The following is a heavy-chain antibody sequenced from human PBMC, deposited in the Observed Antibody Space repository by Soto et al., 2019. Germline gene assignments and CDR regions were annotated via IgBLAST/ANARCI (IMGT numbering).Heavy chain of an antibody. CDR1: GYTFTGYY. CDR2: INPNSGGT. Sequence: ASVKVSCKASGYTFTGYYMHWVRQAPGQGLEWMGWINPNSGGTNYAQKFQGWVTMTRDTSISTAYMELSRLRSDDTAVYYCARDRGSCTAMAYSGMDAWGQGTTVTISS. V-gene: IGHV1-2*04. D-gene: IGHD2-15*01. J-gene: IGHJ6*02. CDR3: ARDRGSCTAMAYSGMDA.